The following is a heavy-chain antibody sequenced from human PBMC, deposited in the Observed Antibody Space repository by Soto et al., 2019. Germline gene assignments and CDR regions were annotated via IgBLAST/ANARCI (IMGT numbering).Heavy chain of an antibody. V-gene: IGHV3-23*01. Sequence: GGSLRLSCAASGFTFSTYAMSWVRQAPGKGLEWVSAISATAGDTYYADSVRGRFTISRDNSMNALYLQMNSLRVEDTAVYYCAHPRGYGVFDAYDIWGQGTMVTVSS. D-gene: IGHD4-17*01. CDR1: GFTFSTYA. J-gene: IGHJ3*02. CDR3: AHPRGYGVFDAYDI. CDR2: ISATAGDT.